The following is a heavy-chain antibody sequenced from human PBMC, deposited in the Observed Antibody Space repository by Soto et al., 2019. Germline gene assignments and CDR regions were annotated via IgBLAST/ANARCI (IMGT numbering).Heavy chain of an antibody. V-gene: IGHV1-69*06. CDR3: ARRDTSGFLRYFDN. D-gene: IGHD3-3*01. J-gene: IGHJ4*02. CDR1: GGTFSSFINYP. CDR2: IVPNVGTV. Sequence: SVNVSCNSSGGTFSSFINYPINWVRQAPGQGLEWMGGIVPNVGTVNYAQKFRGKVTITADKSTGAAYMELSSLRSEDTALYYCARRDTSGFLRYFDNWGQGTQVTV.